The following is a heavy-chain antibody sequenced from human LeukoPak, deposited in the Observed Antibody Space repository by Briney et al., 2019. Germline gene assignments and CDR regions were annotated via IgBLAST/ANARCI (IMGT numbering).Heavy chain of an antibody. CDR1: GFTFSSYT. CDR2: INSDGSSA. J-gene: IGHJ4*02. CDR3: AREIDGGEYYGDYGVDY. Sequence: PGGSLRLSCTASGFTFSSYTMNWVRQAPGKGLVWVSRINSDGSSASYADSVKGRFTISRDNAKNTLYLQMNSLRAEDTAVYYCAREIDGGEYYGDYGVDYWGQGTLVTVSS. V-gene: IGHV3-74*01. D-gene: IGHD4-17*01.